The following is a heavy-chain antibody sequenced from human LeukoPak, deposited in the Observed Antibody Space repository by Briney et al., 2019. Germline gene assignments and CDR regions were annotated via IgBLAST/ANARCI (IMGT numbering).Heavy chain of an antibody. CDR1: GGSFSGYY. Sequence: SETLSLTCAVYGGSFSGYYWSWIRQPPGKGLEWIGEINHSGSTNYNPSLKSRVTISVDTSKNQFSLKLSSVTAADTAVYYCAGGGMIVVVFDYGGQGTLVTVSS. CDR3: AGGGMIVVVFDY. D-gene: IGHD3-22*01. V-gene: IGHV4-34*01. J-gene: IGHJ4*02. CDR2: INHSGST.